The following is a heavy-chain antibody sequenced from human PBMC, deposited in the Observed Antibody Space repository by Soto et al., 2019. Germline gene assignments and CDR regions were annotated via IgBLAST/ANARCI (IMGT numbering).Heavy chain of an antibody. Sequence: SETLSLTCTVSGGSISSYYWSWIRQPPGKGLEWIGYIYYSGSTNYNPSLKSRVTISVDTSKNQFSLKLSSVTAADTAVYYRARVEYRSSSYRNWFDPWGQGTLVTVSS. J-gene: IGHJ5*02. V-gene: IGHV4-59*01. CDR1: GGSISSYY. CDR2: IYYSGST. CDR3: ARVEYRSSSYRNWFDP. D-gene: IGHD6-6*01.